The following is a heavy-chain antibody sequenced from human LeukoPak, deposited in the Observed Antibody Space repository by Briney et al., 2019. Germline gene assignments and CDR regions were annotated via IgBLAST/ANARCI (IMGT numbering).Heavy chain of an antibody. Sequence: ASVKVSCKTSGYSFTDYYLHWVRQAPGQGLEWMGCIDPDGGGTKYAQTFQGGVTMTRDTSISTAYMELSRLRSDDTAVYYCARESYDILTGYYSPFDYWGQGTLVTVSS. CDR2: IDPDGGGT. CDR3: ARESYDILTGYYSPFDY. V-gene: IGHV1-2*02. D-gene: IGHD3-9*01. J-gene: IGHJ4*02. CDR1: GYSFTDYY.